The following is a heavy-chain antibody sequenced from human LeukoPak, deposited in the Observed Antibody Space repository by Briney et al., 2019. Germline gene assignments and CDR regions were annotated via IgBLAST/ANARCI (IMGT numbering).Heavy chain of an antibody. CDR3: ARGQYFSTTYYFDY. Sequence: GGSLRLSCVASGFSFNSFALTWVRQAPGKGLEWVSTISDYPHYADSVRGRFTISRDNAKNSLFLQMNSLRAEDTAVYFCARGQYFSTTYYFDYWGQGTLVTVSS. CDR2: ISDYP. J-gene: IGHJ4*02. CDR1: GFSFNSFA. V-gene: IGHV3-23*05. D-gene: IGHD2/OR15-2a*01.